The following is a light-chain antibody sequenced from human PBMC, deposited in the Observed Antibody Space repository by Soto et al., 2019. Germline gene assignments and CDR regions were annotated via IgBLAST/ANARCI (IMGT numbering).Light chain of an antibody. V-gene: IGKV3-15*01. CDR3: QQYNNWPRT. Sequence: EIVMTQSPATLSVSPGERATLSCRASQSVSSNLAWYQHKPGQGPRLLIYGASSRTTGIPARFSGSDSGTDFTLTISSLQSEDFAVYYCQQYNNWPRTFGGGTKVEIK. CDR1: QSVSSN. J-gene: IGKJ4*01. CDR2: GAS.